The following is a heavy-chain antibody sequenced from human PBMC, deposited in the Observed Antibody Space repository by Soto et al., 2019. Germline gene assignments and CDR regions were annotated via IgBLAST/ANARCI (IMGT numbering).Heavy chain of an antibody. CDR2: ISGSGGST. V-gene: IGHV3-23*01. CDR1: GFTFSSYA. Sequence: GGSLRLSCAASGFTFSSYAMSWVRQAPGKGLEWVSAISGSGGSTYYADSVKGRFTISRDNSKNTLYLQMNSLRAEDTAVYYCAKDRVDTAMVDYFDYWGQGTLVTSPQ. D-gene: IGHD5-18*01. CDR3: AKDRVDTAMVDYFDY. J-gene: IGHJ4*02.